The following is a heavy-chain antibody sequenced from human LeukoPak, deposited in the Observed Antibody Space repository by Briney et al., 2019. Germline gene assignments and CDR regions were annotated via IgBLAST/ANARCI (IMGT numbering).Heavy chain of an antibody. CDR3: AREALEELDILTGYSNWFDP. Sequence: RASVKVSFKASGYTFTIYGISWVRQAPGQGLEWMGWISAYNGNTNYAQKLQGRVTMTTDTSTSTAYMELRSLRSDDTAVYYCAREALEELDILTGYSNWFDPWGQGTLVTVSS. V-gene: IGHV1-18*01. CDR2: ISAYNGNT. J-gene: IGHJ5*02. CDR1: GYTFTIYG. D-gene: IGHD3-9*01.